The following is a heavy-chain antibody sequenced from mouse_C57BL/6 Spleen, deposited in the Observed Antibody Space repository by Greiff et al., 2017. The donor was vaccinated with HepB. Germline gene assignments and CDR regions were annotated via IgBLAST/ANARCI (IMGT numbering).Heavy chain of an antibody. V-gene: IGHV7-3*01. J-gene: IGHJ2*01. Sequence: EVQGVESGGGLVQPGGSLSLSCAASGFTFTDYYMSWVRQPPGKALEWLGFIRNKANGYTTEYSASVKGRFTISRDNSQSILYLQMNALRAEDSATYYCARYGVVATPFDYWGQGTTLTVSS. D-gene: IGHD1-1*01. CDR2: IRNKANGYTT. CDR1: GFTFTDYY. CDR3: ARYGVVATPFDY.